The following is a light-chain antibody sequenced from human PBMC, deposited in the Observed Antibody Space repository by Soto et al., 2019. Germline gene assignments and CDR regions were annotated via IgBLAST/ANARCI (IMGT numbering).Light chain of an antibody. Sequence: EIVLTQSPRTLSLSPGERATLSCRASQSVSSYLAWYQQKPGQAPRLLIYDASNRATGIPARFSGSGSGTDFTLTISSLEPEDFAGYYCQQRSNWITFGQGTRLEI. J-gene: IGKJ5*01. CDR3: QQRSNWIT. V-gene: IGKV3-11*01. CDR2: DAS. CDR1: QSVSSY.